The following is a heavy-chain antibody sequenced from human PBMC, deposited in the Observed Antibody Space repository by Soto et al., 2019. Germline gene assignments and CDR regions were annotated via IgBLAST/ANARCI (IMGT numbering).Heavy chain of an antibody. J-gene: IGHJ4*02. CDR3: ARDASIGMNDY. D-gene: IGHD1-20*01. Sequence: QVQLEQSGAEVKKPGASVKVSCKASGYTFTSYGISWVRQAPGQGLEWMGWISAYNGNTKYAQKLQGRVTMTTDTSTSTAYMELMRLRADDTAVYYWARDASIGMNDYWGQGTLVTVSS. CDR1: GYTFTSYG. CDR2: ISAYNGNT. V-gene: IGHV1-18*04.